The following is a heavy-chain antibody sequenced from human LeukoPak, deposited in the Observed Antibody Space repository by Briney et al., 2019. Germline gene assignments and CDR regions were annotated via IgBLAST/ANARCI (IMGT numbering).Heavy chain of an antibody. Sequence: SETLSLTCTVSGGSISSYYWSWIRQPPGKGLEWIGYIYYSGSTNYNPSLKSRVTISVDTSKNQFSLKLSSVTAADTAVYYCARVFSPRGYDILTGYLYYFDYWGQGTLVTVSS. CDR1: GGSISSYY. CDR3: ARVFSPRGYDILTGYLYYFDY. D-gene: IGHD3-9*01. J-gene: IGHJ4*02. V-gene: IGHV4-59*12. CDR2: IYYSGST.